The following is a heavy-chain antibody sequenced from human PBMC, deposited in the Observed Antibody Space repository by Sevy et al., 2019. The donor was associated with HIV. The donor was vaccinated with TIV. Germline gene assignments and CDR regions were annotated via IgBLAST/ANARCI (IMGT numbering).Heavy chain of an antibody. J-gene: IGHJ4*02. CDR1: GYTFTGYY. Sequence: ASVKVSCKASGYTFTGYYMHWVRQAPGQGLEWMGRINPNSGGTNYAQKFQGRVTMTRDTSISTAYMELSRLRSDDTAVYYCVRAMAVAGTFAFDYWGQGTLVTVSS. CDR3: VRAMAVAGTFAFDY. CDR2: INPNSGGT. V-gene: IGHV1-2*06. D-gene: IGHD6-19*01.